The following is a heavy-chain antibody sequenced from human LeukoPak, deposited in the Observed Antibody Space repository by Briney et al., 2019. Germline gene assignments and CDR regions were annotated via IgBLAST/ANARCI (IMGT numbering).Heavy chain of an antibody. CDR2: ISVNGDTT. CDR3: AKRWGYFDY. D-gene: IGHD1-1*01. CDR1: GFTFSSYA. V-gene: IGHV3-64*04. Sequence: GGSLRLSCSASGFTFSSYAVHWVRQAPGKGLEYVSTISVNGDTTYYADSVKGRFTISRDNSKNTLYLQMNSLRAEDTAVYYCAKRWGYFDYWGQGTLVTVSS. J-gene: IGHJ4*02.